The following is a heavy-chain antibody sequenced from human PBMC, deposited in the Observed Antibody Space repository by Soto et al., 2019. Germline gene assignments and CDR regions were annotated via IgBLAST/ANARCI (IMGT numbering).Heavy chain of an antibody. Sequence: TGGSLRLSCAASGFTFSYYLMHWVRQAPGKGLVWVSRINSDGSVTTYADSVKGRFTIPRDNAKNTLYLQMNSLRAEDTAVYYCASLPAGNSYGYAWGQGTMVTVSS. CDR2: INSDGSVT. J-gene: IGHJ3*01. V-gene: IGHV3-74*01. CDR3: ASLPAGNSYGYA. CDR1: GFTFSYYL. D-gene: IGHD5-18*01.